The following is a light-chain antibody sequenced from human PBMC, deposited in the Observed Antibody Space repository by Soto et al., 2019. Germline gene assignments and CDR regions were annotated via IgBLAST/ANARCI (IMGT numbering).Light chain of an antibody. CDR3: QQYDDWPET. CDR2: GAS. Sequence: EIVVAQSAGTLSSSPWERASLSGRSSQSVSSSYLAWYQQKPGQAPGLLIYGASTRATGIPARFSGSGSGTEFTLTISSLQSEDFAVYYCQQYDDWPETFGQRTKVDIK. CDR1: QSVSSSY. V-gene: IGKV3-15*01. J-gene: IGKJ1*01.